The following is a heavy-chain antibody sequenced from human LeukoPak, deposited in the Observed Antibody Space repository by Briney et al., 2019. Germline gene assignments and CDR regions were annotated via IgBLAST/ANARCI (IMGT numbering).Heavy chain of an antibody. J-gene: IGHJ6*02. D-gene: IGHD3-10*01. V-gene: IGHV3-23*01. CDR1: GCTFSDYA. Sequence: GGSLRLSCAASGCTFSDYAMSWVRQAPGKGLKWVSTISDSGGDTYYADSVKGRFTISRDNSKNTLYLQMNSLRAEDTAIHYCAKVPYSDYGSGRPPFMDVWGQGTTVAVSS. CDR3: AKVPYSDYGSGRPPFMDV. CDR2: ISDSGGDT.